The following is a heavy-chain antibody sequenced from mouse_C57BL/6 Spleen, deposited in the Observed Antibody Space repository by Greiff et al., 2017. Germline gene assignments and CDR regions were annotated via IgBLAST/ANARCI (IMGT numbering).Heavy chain of an antibody. Sequence: VQLQQPGAELVKPGASVKMSCKASGYTFTSYWITWVKQRPGQGLEWIGWIDPENGDTEYASKFQGKATITADTSSNTAYLQLSSLTSEDTAVYYCTRYDYDVAWFAYWGQGTLVTVSA. CDR3: TRYDYDVAWFAY. V-gene: IGHV14-4*01. J-gene: IGHJ3*01. D-gene: IGHD2-4*01. CDR1: GYTFTSYW. CDR2: IDPENGDT.